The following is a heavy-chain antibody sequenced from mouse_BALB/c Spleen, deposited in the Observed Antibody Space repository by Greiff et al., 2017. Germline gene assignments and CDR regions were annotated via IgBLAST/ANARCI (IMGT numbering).Heavy chain of an antibody. D-gene: IGHD2-3*01. CDR2: ISSGGGST. J-gene: IGHJ3*01. CDR1: GFAFSSYD. CDR3: ARLDGYYLAWFAY. V-gene: IGHV5-12-1*01. Sequence: EVMLVESGGGLVKPGGSLKLSCAASGFAFSSYDMSWVRQTPEKRLEWVAYISSGGGSTYYPDTVKGRFTISRDNAKNTLYLQMSSLKSEDTAMYYCARLDGYYLAWFAYWGQGTLVTVSA.